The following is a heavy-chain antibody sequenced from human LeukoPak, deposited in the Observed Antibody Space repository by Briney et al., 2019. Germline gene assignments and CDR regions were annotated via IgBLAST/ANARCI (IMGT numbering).Heavy chain of an antibody. CDR2: ISSSSSYI. Sequence: GGSLRLSCAASGFTFSSYSMNWVRQAPGKWLEWVSSISSSSSYIYYADSVKGRFTISRDNAKNSLYLQMNSLRAEDTAVYYCARDPSSPSSGWHQVAFDILGQGTVVTVSS. V-gene: IGHV3-21*01. D-gene: IGHD3-22*01. CDR1: GFTFSSYS. CDR3: ARDPSSPSSGWHQVAFDI. J-gene: IGHJ3*02.